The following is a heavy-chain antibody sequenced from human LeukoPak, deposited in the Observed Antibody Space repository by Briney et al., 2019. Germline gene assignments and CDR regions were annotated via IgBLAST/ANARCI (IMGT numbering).Heavy chain of an antibody. J-gene: IGHJ4*02. Sequence: PGGSLRLSCAASGFTFSSYSMNWVRQAPGKGLEWVSSISSSSSYIYYADSVKGRFTISRDNAKNSLYLQMNSLRAEDTAVYYCARDARLRYFDRSLSGSSGPFDHWGQGTLVTGSS. CDR1: GFTFSSYS. CDR3: ARDARLRYFDRSLSGSSGPFDH. D-gene: IGHD3-9*01. CDR2: ISSSSSYI. V-gene: IGHV3-21*01.